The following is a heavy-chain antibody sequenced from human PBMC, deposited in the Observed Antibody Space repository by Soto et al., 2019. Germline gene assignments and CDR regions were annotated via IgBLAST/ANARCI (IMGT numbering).Heavy chain of an antibody. CDR1: GFTFSSYA. V-gene: IGHV3-30-3*01. D-gene: IGHD2-8*01. Sequence: GGSLRLSCAASGFTFSSYAMHWVRQAPGKGLEWVSVISYGGSNKYYADSVKGRFTISRDNSKNTLYLQMNSLRAEDTAVYHCGTDIVLSHEPVYYYYGMDVGGQGTTVTVTS. J-gene: IGHJ6*02. CDR2: ISYGGSNK. CDR3: GTDIVLSHEPVYYYYGMDV.